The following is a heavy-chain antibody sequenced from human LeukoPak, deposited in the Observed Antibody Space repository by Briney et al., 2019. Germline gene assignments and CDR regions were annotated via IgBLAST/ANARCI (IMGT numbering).Heavy chain of an antibody. CDR2: ISSSSSYI. Sequence: PGGSLRPSCAASGFTFSSYSMNWVRQAPGKGLEWVSSISSSSSYIYYADSVKGRFTISRDNAKNSLYLQMNSLRAEDTAVYYCARGDILTDAFDIWGQGTMVTVSS. J-gene: IGHJ3*02. CDR3: ARGDILTDAFDI. CDR1: GFTFSSYS. V-gene: IGHV3-21*01. D-gene: IGHD3-9*01.